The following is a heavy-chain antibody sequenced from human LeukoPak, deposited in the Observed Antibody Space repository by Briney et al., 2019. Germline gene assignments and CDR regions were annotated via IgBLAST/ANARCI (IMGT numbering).Heavy chain of an antibody. Sequence: GGSLRLSCAASGFTFSSYWMSWVRQAPGKGLEWVANIKQDGSEKYYVDSVKGRFTISRDNAKNSLYLQMNSLRAEDTAVYYCARAGKSGYFDWLLHDGPSDYWGQGTLVTVSS. CDR2: IKQDGSEK. J-gene: IGHJ4*02. D-gene: IGHD3-9*01. CDR1: GFTFSSYW. CDR3: ARAGKSGYFDWLLHDGPSDY. V-gene: IGHV3-7*01.